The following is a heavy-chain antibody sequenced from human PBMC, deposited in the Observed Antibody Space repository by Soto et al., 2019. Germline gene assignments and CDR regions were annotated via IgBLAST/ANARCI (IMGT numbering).Heavy chain of an antibody. J-gene: IGHJ6*02. CDR1: GFTFSSYA. CDR3: ARRGKRGSGSYDYGMDV. CDR2: ISYDGSNK. Sequence: QVQLVESGGGVVQPGRSLRLSCAASGFTFSSYAMHWVRQAPGKGLEWVAVISYDGSNKYYADSVKGRFTISRDNSKNTLYLQMNSLRAEDTAVYYCARRGKRGSGSYDYGMDVWGQGTTVTVSS. D-gene: IGHD3-10*01. V-gene: IGHV3-30-3*01.